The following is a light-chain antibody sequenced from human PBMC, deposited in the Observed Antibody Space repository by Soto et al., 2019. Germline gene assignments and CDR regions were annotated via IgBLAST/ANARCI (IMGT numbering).Light chain of an antibody. V-gene: IGKV1-5*01. CDR3: QQYNSYLLT. Sequence: DIQMTQSPSTLSASVGDRVTITCRASESISGWLAWYQQKPGKAPKFLIYDASSLESGVPSRFSGSGSGTEFTLTISSLQPDDFATYYCQQYNSYLLTFGHGTKVDI. J-gene: IGKJ3*01. CDR2: DAS. CDR1: ESISGW.